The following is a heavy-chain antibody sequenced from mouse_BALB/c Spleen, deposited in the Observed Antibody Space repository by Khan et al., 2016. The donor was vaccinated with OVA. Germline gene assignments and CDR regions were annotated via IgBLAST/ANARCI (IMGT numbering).Heavy chain of an antibody. CDR3: TRGVAWATMISWFAY. V-gene: IGHV1S81*02. D-gene: IGHD2-4*01. CDR2: INPSNGGT. Sequence: VQLQQSGAELVKPGASVKLSCKASGYTFTSYYMYWVKQRPGQGLEWIGGINPSNGGTNCNEKFKSKATLTVDKYSSTAYMQLSSLTSEDSAVFYFTRGVAWATMISWFAYWGQGTLVTVSA. J-gene: IGHJ3*01. CDR1: GYTFTSYY.